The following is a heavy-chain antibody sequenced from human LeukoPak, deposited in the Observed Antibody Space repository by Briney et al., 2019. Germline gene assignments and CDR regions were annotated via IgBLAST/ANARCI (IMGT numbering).Heavy chain of an antibody. D-gene: IGHD6-6*01. J-gene: IGHJ4*02. V-gene: IGHV7-4-1*02. CDR1: GYTFTNSG. CDR3: AKEGSGPSLEY. Sequence: ASVKVSCKASGYTFTNSGLNWVRQAPGQGLEWMGWINPNTGNPTYAQGFAGRFVFSLDTSVSTTYLQISSLKAEDTAMYYCAKEGSGPSLEYWGQGTLVTVSS. CDR2: INPNTGNP.